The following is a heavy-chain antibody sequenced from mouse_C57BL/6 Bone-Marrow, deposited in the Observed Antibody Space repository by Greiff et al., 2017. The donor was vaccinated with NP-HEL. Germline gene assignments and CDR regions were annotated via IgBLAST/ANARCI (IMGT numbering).Heavy chain of an antibody. CDR3: ARSIRIYYDYDGAFAY. D-gene: IGHD2-4*01. V-gene: IGHV1-4*01. CDR1: GYTFTSYT. Sequence: VQVVESGAELARPGASVKMSCKASGYTFTSYTMHWVKQRPGQGLEWIGYINPSSGYTKYNQKFKDKATLTADKSSSTAYMQLSSLTSEDSAVYYCARSIRIYYDYDGAFAYWGQGTLVTVSA. CDR2: INPSSGYT. J-gene: IGHJ3*01.